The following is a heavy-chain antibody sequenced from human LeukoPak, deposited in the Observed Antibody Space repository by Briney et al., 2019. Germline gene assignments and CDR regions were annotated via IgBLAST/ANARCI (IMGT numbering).Heavy chain of an antibody. CDR2: TSGSGTNA. CDR3: AKDPLSSSGSYSGWFDP. CDR1: GLTFANYA. D-gene: IGHD1-26*01. V-gene: IGHV3-23*01. J-gene: IGHJ5*02. Sequence: GGSLRLSCAASGLTFANYAMTWVRQAPGKGLEWVSVTSGSGTNAYYADSVKGRFTISRDNRKNILYLDMNTLRAEDTAVYYCAKDPLSSSGSYSGWFDPWGQGTLVIVSS.